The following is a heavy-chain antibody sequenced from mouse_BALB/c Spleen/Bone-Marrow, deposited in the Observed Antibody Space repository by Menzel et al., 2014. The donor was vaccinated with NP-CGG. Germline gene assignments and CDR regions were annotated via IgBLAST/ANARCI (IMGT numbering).Heavy chain of an antibody. V-gene: IGHV1-18*01. CDR1: GFSFTGYT. Sequence: EVMLVESGPELVKPGASMKISCKASGFSFTGYTMNWVKQSHGKNLEWIGLINPYNGGTSYNLKFKGKATLTVDKSFSTAYMELLSLTSEDSAVYYCARTDYYFDYWGQGTPLTVSS. CDR3: ARTDYYFDY. CDR2: INPYNGGT. J-gene: IGHJ2*01.